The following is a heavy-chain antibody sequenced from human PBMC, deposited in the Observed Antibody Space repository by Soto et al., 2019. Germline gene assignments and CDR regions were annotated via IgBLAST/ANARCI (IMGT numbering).Heavy chain of an antibody. V-gene: IGHV3-66*01. J-gene: IGHJ6*02. CDR2: IYSGGST. CDR3: ARDNWKGCYYYGMDG. Sequence: EVQLVESGGDLVQPGGSLRLSCAASGFTVSSNFMSWVRQAPGKGLEWVSVIYSGGSTDYADSVKGRFTISRDNSKNTLYLQMNSLRAEDTAVYYWARDNWKGCYYYGMDGWGPGTTVTVSS. CDR1: GFTVSSNF. D-gene: IGHD1-20*01.